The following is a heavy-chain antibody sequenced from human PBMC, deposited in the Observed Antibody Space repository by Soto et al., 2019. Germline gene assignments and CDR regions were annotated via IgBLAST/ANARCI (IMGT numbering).Heavy chain of an antibody. CDR3: ASSSITMIVVALYYFDY. J-gene: IGHJ4*02. Sequence: ASVKVSCKASGGTFSSYAISWVRQAPGQGLEWMGGIIPIFGTANYAQKFQGRVTITADESTSTAYMELSSLRSEDTAVYYCASSSITMIVVALYYFDYWGQGTLVTVSS. CDR1: GGTFSSYA. V-gene: IGHV1-69*13. CDR2: IIPIFGTA. D-gene: IGHD3-22*01.